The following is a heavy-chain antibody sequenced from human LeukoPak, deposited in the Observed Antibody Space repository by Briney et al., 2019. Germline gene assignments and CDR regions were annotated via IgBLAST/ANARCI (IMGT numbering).Heavy chain of an antibody. V-gene: IGHV3-33*06. CDR1: GFTFSDYG. CDR3: AKDRGSYSTTADS. J-gene: IGHJ5*01. Sequence: GGSLRLSCAATGFTFSDYGIHWVRQAPGKGLEWVAVIWYDGTNKYYGDSVKGRFTISRDNSKNTLYLQMNSLRAEDTAVYYCAKDRGSYSTTADSWGQGTLVTVSS. D-gene: IGHD1-26*01. CDR2: IWYDGTNK.